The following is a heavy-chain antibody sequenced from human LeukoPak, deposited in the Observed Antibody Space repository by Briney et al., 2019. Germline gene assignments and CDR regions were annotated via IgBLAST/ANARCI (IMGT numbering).Heavy chain of an antibody. V-gene: IGHV1-3*01. D-gene: IGHD6-19*01. CDR2: INAGNGNT. Sequence: GASVKVSCKASGYTFTSYAMHWVRQAPGQRLEWMGWINAGNGNTKYSQKFQGRVTITRDTSASTAYMELSSLRSEDTAVYYCARGGVAWLVLTHWFDPWGQGTLVTVSS. J-gene: IGHJ5*02. CDR3: ARGGVAWLVLTHWFDP. CDR1: GYTFTSYA.